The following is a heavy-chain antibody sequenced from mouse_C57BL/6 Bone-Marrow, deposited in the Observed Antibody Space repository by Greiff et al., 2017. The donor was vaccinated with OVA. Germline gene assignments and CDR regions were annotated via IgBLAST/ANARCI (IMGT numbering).Heavy chain of an antibody. CDR2: IDPSDSAT. J-gene: IGHJ4*01. Sequence: QVQLQQPGAELVRPGSSVKLSCKASGYTFTSYWMHWVKQRPIQGLEWIGNIDPSDSATHYNQKFKDKATLTVDKSSSTTYMQLSSLTSEDSAVYYCVSAGSSYYAMDYGGQGTSVTVSS. V-gene: IGHV1-52*01. D-gene: IGHD1-1*01. CDR1: GYTFTSYW. CDR3: VSAGSSYYAMDY.